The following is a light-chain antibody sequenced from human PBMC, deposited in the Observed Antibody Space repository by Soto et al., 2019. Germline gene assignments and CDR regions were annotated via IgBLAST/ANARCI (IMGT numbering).Light chain of an antibody. CDR3: QVWDRSTDHPVV. Sequence: QSALTQPASVSGSPGQSITISCTGTSSDIGTYNLVSWYQHYPGKAPKLMIYEGIKRPSGIPERFSGSNSVNTATLTISRVEAGDEADYYCQVWDRSTDHPVVFGGGTKLTVL. J-gene: IGLJ2*01. V-gene: IGLV2-14*02. CDR1: SSDIGTYNL. CDR2: EGI.